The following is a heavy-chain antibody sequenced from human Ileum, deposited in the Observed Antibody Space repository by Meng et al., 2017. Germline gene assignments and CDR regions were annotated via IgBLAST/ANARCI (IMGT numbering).Heavy chain of an antibody. CDR2: IYHSGRT. CDR3: ATSGDNSGFYLGY. D-gene: IGHD3-22*01. J-gene: IGHJ4*02. CDR1: GAPISTYNW. Sequence: QVQLMCSGTGLVRPAVTLSLTCACAGAPISTYNWWTWVRQAPEKGVEWIGEIYHSGRTNYTPSLTSRVTMSVDKSKKQISLNLSFVTAADTAVYYCATSGDNSGFYLGYWGPGILVTVSS. V-gene: IGHV4-4*02.